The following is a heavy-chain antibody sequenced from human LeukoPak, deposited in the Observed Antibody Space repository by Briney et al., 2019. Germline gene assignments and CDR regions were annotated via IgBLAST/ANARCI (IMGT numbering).Heavy chain of an antibody. Sequence: ASVKVSCKASGYTFTSYAMNWVRQAPGQGLEWMGWVNTNTGNPTYAQGFTGRFVFSLDTSVSTAYLQISSLKAEDTAVYYCARDLRGGGWYDYYYYGMDVWGQGTTVTVSS. CDR2: VNTNTGNP. CDR1: GYTFTSYA. CDR3: ARDLRGGGWYDYYYYGMDV. J-gene: IGHJ6*02. D-gene: IGHD6-19*01. V-gene: IGHV7-4-1*02.